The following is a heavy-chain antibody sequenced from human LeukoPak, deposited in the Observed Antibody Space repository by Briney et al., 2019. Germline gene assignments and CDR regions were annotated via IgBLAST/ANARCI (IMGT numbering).Heavy chain of an antibody. CDR1: GYTFTSYA. Sequence: GASVKVSCKASGYTFTSYAMNWVRQAPGQGLEWMGWINTNTGNPTYAQGFTGRFVFSLDTSVSTAYLQISSLKAEDTAVYYCVSSWYEGWFDPWGQGTLVTVSS. D-gene: IGHD6-13*01. CDR3: VSSWYEGWFDP. CDR2: INTNTGNP. V-gene: IGHV7-4-1*02. J-gene: IGHJ5*02.